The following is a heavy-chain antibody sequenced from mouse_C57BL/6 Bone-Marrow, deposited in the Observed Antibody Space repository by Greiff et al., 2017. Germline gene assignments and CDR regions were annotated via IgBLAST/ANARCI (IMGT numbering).Heavy chain of an antibody. D-gene: IGHD1-1*01. V-gene: IGHV2-5*01. Sequence: QVQLQQSGPGLVQPSQSLSITCTVSGFSLTSYGVHWVRQSPGKGLEWLGVIWRGGSTDYNAAFMSRLSITKDNSKSPVFFKMNSLQADDTAIYYCAKPRGSSFYYAMDDWGQGTSVTVSS. J-gene: IGHJ4*01. CDR2: IWRGGST. CDR3: AKPRGSSFYYAMDD. CDR1: GFSLTSYG.